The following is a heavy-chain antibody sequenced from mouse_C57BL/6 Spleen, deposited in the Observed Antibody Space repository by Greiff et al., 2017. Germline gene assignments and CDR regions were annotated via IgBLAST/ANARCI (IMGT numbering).Heavy chain of an antibody. D-gene: IGHD1-1*01. J-gene: IGHJ4*01. CDR3: ARLYYCGSSYDYAMDY. CDR1: GYTFTSYW. CDR2: IHPNSGST. V-gene: IGHV1-64*01. Sequence: QVQLQQPGAELVKPGASVTLSCKASGYTFTSYWMHWVKQRPGQGLEWIGMIHPNSGSTNYNEKFKSKATLTVDKSSSTAYMLLSSLTAEDSAVYYCARLYYCGSSYDYAMDYWGQGTSVTVSS.